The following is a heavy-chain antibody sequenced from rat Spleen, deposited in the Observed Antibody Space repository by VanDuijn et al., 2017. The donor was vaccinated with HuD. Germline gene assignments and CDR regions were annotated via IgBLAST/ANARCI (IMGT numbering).Heavy chain of an antibody. D-gene: IGHD3-1*01. J-gene: IGHJ2*01. CDR2: MRYNGDT. V-gene: IGHV2-63*01. Sequence: QVQLKESGPGLVQPSQTLSLTCTVSGFSLIRYNVYWVRQPPGKGLEWMGRMRYNGDTSYNSALKSRLSISRDTYKNQVFLKMNSLQTDDTGTYYCTIHPRYWGQGVMVTVSS. CDR3: TIHPRY. CDR1: GFSLIRYN.